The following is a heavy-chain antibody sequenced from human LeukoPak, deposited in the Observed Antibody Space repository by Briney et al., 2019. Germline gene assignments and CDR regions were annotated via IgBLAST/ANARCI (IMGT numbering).Heavy chain of an antibody. CDR1: GFTFSSYA. D-gene: IGHD2-15*01. CDR2: SSGSGLTT. J-gene: IGHJ3*02. Sequence: PGGSLRLSCAASGFTFSSYAMNWVRQAPGKGLEWVSASSGSGLTTYYADSVKGRFTVSRDNSKNTLYLQMNSLRAEDTAVYYCAKPTARQAYCGSGSCYDASDIWGQGTMVTVSS. V-gene: IGHV3-23*01. CDR3: AKPTARQAYCGSGSCYDASDI.